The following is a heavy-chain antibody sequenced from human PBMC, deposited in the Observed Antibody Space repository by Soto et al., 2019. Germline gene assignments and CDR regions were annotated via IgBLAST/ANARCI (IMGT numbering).Heavy chain of an antibody. CDR1: GFTFSSYG. Sequence: GGSLRLSCAASGFTFSSYGMHWVRQAPGKGLEWVAVILYDGSKKYYADSVKGRFAISRDNSKNTLYLEMNSLRVEDTAVYYCAKDRGALRWSEEHFYFDYWGRGALVTVSS. CDR3: AKDRGALRWSEEHFYFDY. CDR2: ILYDGSKK. J-gene: IGHJ4*02. V-gene: IGHV3-30*18. D-gene: IGHD4-17*01.